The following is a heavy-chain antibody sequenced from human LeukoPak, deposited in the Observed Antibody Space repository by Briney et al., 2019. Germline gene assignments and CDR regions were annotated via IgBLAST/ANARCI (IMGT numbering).Heavy chain of an antibody. CDR2: TYYRSKGYN. CDR1: GDCVSRNAAT. D-gene: IGHD1-1*01. CDR3: TRGWKYIDS. V-gene: IGHV6-1*01. Sequence: SQTLSLTCAISGDCVSRNAATGSWIRQSPSRGLECLGRTYYRSKGYNDYAASVTGRITINPDTSKNQSYLQLNSVTPEDTGVYYCTRGWKYIDSWGQGTLVSVSS. J-gene: IGHJ4*02.